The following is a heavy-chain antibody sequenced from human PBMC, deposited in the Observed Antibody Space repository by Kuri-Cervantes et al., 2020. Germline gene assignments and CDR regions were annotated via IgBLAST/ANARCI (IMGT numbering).Heavy chain of an antibody. CDR1: GFTFSSYA. Sequence: GGSLRLSCAASGFTFSSYAMHWVRQAPGKGLEWVAVISYDGSNKYYADSVKGRFTISRDNSKNTLYLQMNSLRAEDTAVYYCAKVRYGDYYYYGMDVWGQGTTVTVSS. D-gene: IGHD4-17*01. CDR2: ISYDGSNK. V-gene: IGHV3-30-3*01. J-gene: IGHJ6*02. CDR3: AKVRYGDYYYYGMDV.